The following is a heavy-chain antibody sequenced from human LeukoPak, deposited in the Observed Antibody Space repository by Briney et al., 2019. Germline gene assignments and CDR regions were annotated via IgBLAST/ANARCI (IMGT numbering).Heavy chain of an antibody. J-gene: IGHJ1*01. CDR2: IYHSGST. V-gene: IGHV4-4*02. D-gene: IGHD3-10*01. CDR3: ASRSGGDTYFQH. CDR1: GGSISSSNW. Sequence: PSGTLSLTCAVSGGSISSSNWWSWVRQPPGKGLEWIGEIYHSGSTNYNPSLTSRVTISVDKSKNQFSLKLSSVTAADTAMYYCASRSGGDTYFQHWGQGTLVTVSS.